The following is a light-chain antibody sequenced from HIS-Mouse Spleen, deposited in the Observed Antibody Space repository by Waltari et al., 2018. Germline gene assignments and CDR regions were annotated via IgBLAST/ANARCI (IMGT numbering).Light chain of an antibody. CDR1: ALPKQY. CDR2: EDS. V-gene: IGLV3-10*01. J-gene: IGLJ2*01. CDR3: YSTDSSGNHRV. Sequence: SYELTQPPSVSVSPGQTARITCSGDALPKQYAYWYQQKSGQAPVLGIYEDSKRPSGLPERFSGSSSGTMATLTISGAQVEDEADYYCYSTDSSGNHRVFGGGTKLTVL.